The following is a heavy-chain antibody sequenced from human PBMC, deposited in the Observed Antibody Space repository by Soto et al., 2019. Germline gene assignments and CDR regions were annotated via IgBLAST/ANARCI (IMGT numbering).Heavy chain of an antibody. J-gene: IGHJ4*02. CDR1: GGSFSGYY. V-gene: IGHV4-34*01. Sequence: PSETLSLTCAVYGGSFSGYYWSWIRQPPGKGLEWIGEINHSGSTNYNPSRKSRVTISVDTSKNQFSLKLSSVAAADTAVYYCATYPGTGIIDYWGQGTLVTVSS. CDR2: INHSGST. CDR3: ATYPGTGIIDY. D-gene: IGHD1-1*01.